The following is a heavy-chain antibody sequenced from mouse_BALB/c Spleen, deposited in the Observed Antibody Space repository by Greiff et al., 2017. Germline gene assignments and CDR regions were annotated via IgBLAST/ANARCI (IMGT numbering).Heavy chain of an antibody. V-gene: IGHV14-3*02. CDR1: GFNIKDTY. J-gene: IGHJ3*01. D-gene: IGHD1-1*01. CDR2: IDPANGNT. CDR3: ASSSDCSGFAY. Sequence: VQLQQSGAELVKPGASVKLSCTASGFNIKDTYMHWVKQRPEQGLEWIGRIDPANGNTKYDPKFQGKATITADTSSNTAYLQLSSLTSEDTAVYYCASSSDCSGFAYWGQGTLVTVSA.